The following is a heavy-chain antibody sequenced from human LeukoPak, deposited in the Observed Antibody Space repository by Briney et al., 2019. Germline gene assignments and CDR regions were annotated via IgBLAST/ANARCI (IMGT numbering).Heavy chain of an antibody. CDR2: IRSKANSYAT. D-gene: IGHD1-20*01. Sequence: TGGSLRLSCAASGFTFSGSAMHWVRQASGKGLEWVGRIRSKANSYATAYAASVKGRFTISRDDSKNTAYLQMNSLKTEDTAVYYCARDITGSVTFDYWGQGTLVTVSS. CDR3: ARDITGSVTFDY. CDR1: GFTFSGSA. V-gene: IGHV3-73*01. J-gene: IGHJ4*02.